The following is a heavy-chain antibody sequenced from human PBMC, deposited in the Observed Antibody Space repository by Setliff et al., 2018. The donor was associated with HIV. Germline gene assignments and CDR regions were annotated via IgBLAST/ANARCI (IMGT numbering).Heavy chain of an antibody. CDR2: MNPNSGNT. D-gene: IGHD3-10*01. CDR3: ARDWNYFGSGTNAFDI. V-gene: IGHV1-8*02. J-gene: IGHJ3*02. CDR1: GHTFTSYD. Sequence: ASVKVSCKASGHTFTSYDIYWVRQATGQGLEWMGWMNPNSGNTGYAQKFQGRVTVTTDSSTSTAYMELRSLRSDDTAVYYCARDWNYFGSGTNAFDIWGQGTMVTVSS.